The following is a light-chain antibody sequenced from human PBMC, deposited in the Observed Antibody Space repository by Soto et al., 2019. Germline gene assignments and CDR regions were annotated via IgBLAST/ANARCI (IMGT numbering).Light chain of an antibody. Sequence: QSVLTQPPSASGTPGQRVTISCSGSSSNIGSNYVYWYQQLPGTAPKLLIYRNNQRPAGVPDRFSASKSGTSASLAISGLQAEDEADYYCQSFDISLNGYVFATGTKVTVL. CDR3: QSFDISLNGYV. CDR2: RNN. V-gene: IGLV1-47*01. CDR1: SSNIGSNY. J-gene: IGLJ1*01.